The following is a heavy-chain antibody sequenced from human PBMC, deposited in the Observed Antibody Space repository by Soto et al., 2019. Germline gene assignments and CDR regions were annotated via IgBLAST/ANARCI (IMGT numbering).Heavy chain of an antibody. D-gene: IGHD5-18*01. CDR1: GGTFSSYA. CDR3: ALRAGYSYPDYYYYGMDV. J-gene: IGHJ6*02. CDR2: IIPIFGTA. V-gene: IGHV1-69*01. Sequence: QVQLVQSGAEVKKPGSSAKVSCKASGGTFSSYAISWVRQAPGQGLEWMGGIIPIFGTANYAQKFQGRVTITADESTSTAYMELSSLRSEDTAVYYCALRAGYSYPDYYYYGMDVWGQGTTVTVSS.